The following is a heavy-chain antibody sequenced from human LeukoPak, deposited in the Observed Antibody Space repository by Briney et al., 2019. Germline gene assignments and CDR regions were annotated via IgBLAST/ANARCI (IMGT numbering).Heavy chain of an antibody. CDR2: MTGSGGTT. D-gene: IGHD3-22*01. CDR3: ASRNYYDSSGLLDY. V-gene: IGHV3-23*01. J-gene: IGHJ4*02. Sequence: GGSLRLSCAASGFTFSSYAMSWVRQAPGKGLEWVSGMTGSGGTTYYADSVKGRFTISRDNSKNTLYLQMNSLRAEDTAVYYCASRNYYDSSGLLDYWGQGTLVTVSS. CDR1: GFTFSSYA.